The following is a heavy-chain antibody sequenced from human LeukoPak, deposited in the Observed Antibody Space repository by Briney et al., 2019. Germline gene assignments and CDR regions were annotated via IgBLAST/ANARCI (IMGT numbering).Heavy chain of an antibody. Sequence: PGGSLRLSCAASGFTFSSYSMNWVRQAPGKGLGWVSYISSSSSTIYYADSVKGRFTISRDNAKNSLYLQMNSLRDEDTAVYYCARVPGNLPYYDFWSGYPDRNWFDPWGQGTLVTVSS. D-gene: IGHD3-3*01. V-gene: IGHV3-48*02. CDR3: ARVPGNLPYYDFWSGYPDRNWFDP. CDR1: GFTFSSYS. CDR2: ISSSSSTI. J-gene: IGHJ5*02.